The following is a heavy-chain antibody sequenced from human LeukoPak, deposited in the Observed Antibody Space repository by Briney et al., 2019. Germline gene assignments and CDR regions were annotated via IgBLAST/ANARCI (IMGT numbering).Heavy chain of an antibody. V-gene: IGHV3-66*01. CDR1: GFSFSTYW. CDR3: AAAPRDAYLNY. J-gene: IGHJ4*02. CDR2: LYTGNTP. D-gene: IGHD5-24*01. Sequence: GGSLRLSCAASGFSFSTYWMSWGRQAPGKGLEWVSILYTGNTPYYAASVKGRFTIYRDASKNVLHLQMNSLRAEDTAVYFCAAAPRDAYLNYWGQGALVTVSS.